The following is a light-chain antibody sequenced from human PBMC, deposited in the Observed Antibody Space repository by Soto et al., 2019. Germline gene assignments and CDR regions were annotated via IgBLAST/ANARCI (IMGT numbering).Light chain of an antibody. CDR3: HQYYCSPLT. Sequence: DIVMTQSPDSLAMSLGERATINCKSSQSVLASSNNKSLLAWYQQKPGQPPKLLIYGASTRESGVPDRFRGSGSGTDFTLTISSLQAEDVAVYYCHQYYCSPLTFGGGTNVEIK. V-gene: IGKV4-1*01. CDR2: GAS. J-gene: IGKJ4*01. CDR1: QSVLASSNNKSL.